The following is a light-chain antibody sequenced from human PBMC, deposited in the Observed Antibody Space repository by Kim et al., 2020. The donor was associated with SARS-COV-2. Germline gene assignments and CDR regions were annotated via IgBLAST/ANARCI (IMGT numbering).Light chain of an antibody. Sequence: QSVLTQPPSASGTPGQRVTISCSGSSSNIGSNTVNWYQQLPGTAPKLLIYSNNQRPSGVPDRFSGSKSGTSASLAISGLQSEDEADYYCAAWDDGLNGPVFGGRTQLTVL. J-gene: IGLJ2*01. CDR2: SNN. CDR3: AAWDDGLNGPV. V-gene: IGLV1-44*01. CDR1: SSNIGSNT.